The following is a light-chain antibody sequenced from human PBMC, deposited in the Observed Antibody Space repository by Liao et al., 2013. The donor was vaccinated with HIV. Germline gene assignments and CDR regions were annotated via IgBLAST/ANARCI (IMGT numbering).Light chain of an antibody. Sequence: SYVLTQPPSVSVAPGRTATIICGGTSLGRRSVHWYQQKPGQAPVLVIYQDTKRPSGIPERFSGSNSGNTATLTISGTQAMDEADYYCQVWDSSNVVFGGGTKLTVL. J-gene: IGLJ2*01. CDR3: QVWDSSNVV. V-gene: IGLV3-21*01. CDR2: QDT. CDR1: SLGRRS.